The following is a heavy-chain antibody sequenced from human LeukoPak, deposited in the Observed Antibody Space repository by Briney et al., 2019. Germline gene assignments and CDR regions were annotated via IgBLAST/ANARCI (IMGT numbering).Heavy chain of an antibody. CDR1: GGSISSYY. J-gene: IGHJ5*02. D-gene: IGHD6-13*01. Sequence: SETLSLTCTVSGGSISSYYWSWIRQPPGKGLEWIGYIYYSGSTNYNPSLKSRVTISVDTSKNQFSLKLSSVTDADTAVYYCARSIAAAGTGIMFDPWGQGTLVTVSS. CDR3: ARSIAAAGTGIMFDP. V-gene: IGHV4-59*01. CDR2: IYYSGST.